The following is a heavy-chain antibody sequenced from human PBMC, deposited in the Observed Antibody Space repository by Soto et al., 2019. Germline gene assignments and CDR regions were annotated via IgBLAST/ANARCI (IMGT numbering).Heavy chain of an antibody. Sequence: VCGYRFARDCLRCVRDMLGKGLEWMGLVYPGDSDTTYSPSFQGQVTFSADKSISTAYLHWNSLEASDTGMYYCARGGATRGRDPFYMCGQGTLVTVSS. J-gene: IGHJ3*02. CDR2: VYPGDSDT. CDR3: ARGGATRGRDPFYM. V-gene: IGHV5-51*01. CDR1: GYRFARDC. D-gene: IGHD1-26*01.